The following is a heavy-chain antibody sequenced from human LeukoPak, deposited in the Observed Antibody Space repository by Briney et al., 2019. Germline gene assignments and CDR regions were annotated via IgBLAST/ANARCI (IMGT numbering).Heavy chain of an antibody. CDR1: GGSISTSNW. CDR2: VYYSGST. Sequence: SETLSLTCTVSGGSISTSNWWSWVRQPPGKGLEWIGEVYYSGSTTYNSFLKSRLTMSIDKSKNHFSLKLSSVTAADTAVYYCARGGTSSWRIGYYFDYWGQGTLVTVSS. D-gene: IGHD6-13*01. CDR3: ARGGTSSWRIGYYFDY. J-gene: IGHJ4*02. V-gene: IGHV4-4*02.